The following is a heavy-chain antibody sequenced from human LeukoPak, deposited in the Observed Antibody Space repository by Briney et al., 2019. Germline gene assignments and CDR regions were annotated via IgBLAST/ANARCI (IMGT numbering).Heavy chain of an antibody. CDR3: ARTTEGYCRGRSCYSYYYYMDV. J-gene: IGHJ6*03. D-gene: IGHD2-15*01. V-gene: IGHV4-34*01. Sequence: SETLSLTCTVSGGSISRYYWSWIRQPPGKGLEWIGEINHSGSTNYNPSLKSRVTISVDTSKNQFSLKLRSVTAADTAVYYCARTTEGYCRGRSCYSYYYYMDVWGKGTTVTVSS. CDR2: INHSGST. CDR1: GGSISRYY.